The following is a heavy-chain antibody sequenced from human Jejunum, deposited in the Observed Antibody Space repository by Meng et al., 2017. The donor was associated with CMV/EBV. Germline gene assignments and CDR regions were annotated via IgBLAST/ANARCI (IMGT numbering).Heavy chain of an antibody. CDR2: INHINGAR. D-gene: IGHD6-19*01. V-gene: IGHV1-2*04. J-gene: IGHJ4*02. Sequence: KAGGDSCSGYDIHWGRQAPGQGREGMEWINHINGARKSAQKLQGWVTMTRDASMSTDHIELTRLKSADTDFDYCERAYYQDSSGFYYWGQGTLVTVSS. CDR1: GDSCSGYD. CDR3: ERAYYQDSSGFYY.